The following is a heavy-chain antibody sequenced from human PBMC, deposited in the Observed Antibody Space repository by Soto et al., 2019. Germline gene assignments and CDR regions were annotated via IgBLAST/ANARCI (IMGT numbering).Heavy chain of an antibody. V-gene: IGHV3-7*03. J-gene: IGHJ4*02. Sequence: PGGSLRLSCVASGFTFSSYWMTWVRQAPGKGLECVANIKQDGSDKYYAASVKGRFSISRDESKNTAYLQMNSLKTEDTAVYYCTSHSPDDMIRKWGQGTQVTVSS. CDR2: IKQDGSDK. CDR3: TSHSPDDMIRK. CDR1: GFTFSSYW. D-gene: IGHD3-22*01.